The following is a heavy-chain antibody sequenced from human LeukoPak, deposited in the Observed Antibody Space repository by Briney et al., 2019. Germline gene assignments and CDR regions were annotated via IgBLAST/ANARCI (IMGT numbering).Heavy chain of an antibody. CDR1: GFSFNESY. J-gene: IGHJ4*02. Sequence: GGSLRLSCAASGFSFNESYMTWNRQAPGKGLEWVAYISGRGFSMYYADSVKGRFTISRDNARNSLYLNMSSLRADDTAVYYCARGKRRFDYWGQGTLVTVSS. CDR3: ARGKRRFDY. V-gene: IGHV3-11*01. CDR2: ISGRGFSM.